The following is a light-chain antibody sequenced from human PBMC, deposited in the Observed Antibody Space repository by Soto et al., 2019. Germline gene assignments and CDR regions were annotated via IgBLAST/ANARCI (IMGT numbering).Light chain of an antibody. CDR3: QQRSNWPPLT. CDR1: QSVSSY. CDR2: DAS. Sequence: EIVLTQSPATLSLSPGERATLSCRASQSVSSYLAWYQQQPGQAPRLLIYDASNRATGIPARFSGSRSGTDFTLTTSSLEPEDFAVYDCQQRSNWPPLTFGGGTKVEIK. J-gene: IGKJ4*01. V-gene: IGKV3-11*01.